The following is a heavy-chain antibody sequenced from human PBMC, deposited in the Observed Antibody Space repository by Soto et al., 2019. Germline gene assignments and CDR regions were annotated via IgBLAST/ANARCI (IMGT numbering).Heavy chain of an antibody. CDR2: IYYTGRT. Sequence: QVQLQESGPGLVKTSQTLSLTCTVSGASTGSGGYYWSWIRQHPGKGLEWIGYIYYTGRTYYSPSLKSRASISVDTSKNHFSMKLDSVTAADTAVYYCARADYGDRGLAFDSWGQGTLVTVSS. CDR1: GASTGSGGYY. J-gene: IGHJ4*02. D-gene: IGHD4-17*01. CDR3: ARADYGDRGLAFDS. V-gene: IGHV4-31*03.